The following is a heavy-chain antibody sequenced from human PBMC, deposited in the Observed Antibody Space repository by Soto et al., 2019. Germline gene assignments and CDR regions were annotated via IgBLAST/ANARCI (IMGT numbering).Heavy chain of an antibody. CDR1: GGTISGYY. CDR3: ARHLGEKIGGYYYFYGMDV. Sequence: SETLSLTCTVSGGTISGYYWSWIRQPPGKGLEWIGYIYYRGSTNYNPSLMSRVTISIDTSKNQFSLRLSSVTAADTAVYFCARHLGEKIGGYYYFYGMDVWGQGTTVTVSS. V-gene: IGHV4-59*08. D-gene: IGHD3-16*01. J-gene: IGHJ6*02. CDR2: IYYRGST.